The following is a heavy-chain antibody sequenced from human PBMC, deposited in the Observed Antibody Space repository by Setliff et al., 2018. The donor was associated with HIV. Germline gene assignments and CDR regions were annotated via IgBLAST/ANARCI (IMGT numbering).Heavy chain of an antibody. CDR3: VRGAQSPPHYSYYYMDV. D-gene: IGHD1-26*01. V-gene: IGHV1-69*02. Sequence: SVKVSCKASRSTFNSHTINWVRQAPGQGLDWMGRIIPILGVANYAQRFQGEVTITADKSTSTAYMELTSLRFDDTAMYYCVRGAQSPPHYSYYYMDVWGEGTMVTVSS. J-gene: IGHJ6*03. CDR1: RSTFNSHT. CDR2: IIPILGVA.